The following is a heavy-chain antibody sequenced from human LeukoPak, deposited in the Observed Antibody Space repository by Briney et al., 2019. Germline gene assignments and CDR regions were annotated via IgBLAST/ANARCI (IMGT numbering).Heavy chain of an antibody. CDR2: ISSNGGST. CDR3: ARARGLVVVVASTRIPPPSDY. J-gene: IGHJ4*02. CDR1: GFTFSSYA. D-gene: IGHD2-15*01. V-gene: IGHV3-64*01. Sequence: GGSLRLSCAASGFTFSSYAMHWVRQAPGKGLEYVSAISSNGGSTYYANSVKGRFTISRDNAKNSLYLHMNSLRAEDTAVYYCARARGLVVVVASTRIPPPSDYWGQGILVTVSS.